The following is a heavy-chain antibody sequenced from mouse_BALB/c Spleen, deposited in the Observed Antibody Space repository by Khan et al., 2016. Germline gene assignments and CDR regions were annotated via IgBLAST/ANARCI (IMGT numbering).Heavy chain of an antibody. J-gene: IGHJ2*01. CDR2: INPDTITI. CDR3: ARGNYVPGSLDY. CDR1: GFDFSRYW. D-gene: IGHD2-1*01. V-gene: IGHV4-1*02. Sequence: EVKLLESGGGLVQPGGSLKLSCAASGFDFSRYWMSWVRQAPGKGLEWIGEINPDTITIDYTPSLKDKFIISRDNAKKTLYLQMSKVRYEDTALYYCARGNYVPGSLDYWGQGTTLTVSS.